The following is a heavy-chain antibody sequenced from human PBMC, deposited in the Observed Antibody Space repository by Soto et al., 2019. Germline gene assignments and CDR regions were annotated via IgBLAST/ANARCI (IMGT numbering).Heavy chain of an antibody. D-gene: IGHD3-16*02. CDR2: IDHSGTT. CDR1: GGSISDYY. J-gene: IGHJ3*02. V-gene: IGHV4-34*01. Sequence: SETLSLTCAVYGGSISDYYWCWIRQPPGKXLEWIGEIDHSGTTNYNPSLKSRATISVDTSKKQFSLKLSSVTAADTAAYYCAREVYVWGSYRYARDAFDIWGRGTVVTVSS. CDR3: AREVYVWGSYRYARDAFDI.